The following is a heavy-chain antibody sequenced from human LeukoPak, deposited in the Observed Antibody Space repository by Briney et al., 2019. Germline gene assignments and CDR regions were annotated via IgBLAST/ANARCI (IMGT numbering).Heavy chain of an antibody. Sequence: GGSLRLSCTASGFTFSNFWMGWVRQAPGKGLEWVANIKQDGSEEYYVDSVKGRLTISRDNAKNSLYLQMNSLRAEDTAVYYCARVQLGGSWFFDLWGRGTLVTVSS. CDR2: IKQDGSEE. V-gene: IGHV3-7*03. CDR3: ARVQLGGSWFFDL. CDR1: GFTFSNFW. J-gene: IGHJ2*01. D-gene: IGHD5-12*01.